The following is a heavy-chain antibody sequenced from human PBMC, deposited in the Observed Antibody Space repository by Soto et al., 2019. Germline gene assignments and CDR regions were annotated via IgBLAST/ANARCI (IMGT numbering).Heavy chain of an antibody. Sequence: GSLRLSCAASGFTFSSYGMRWVRQAPGKGLEWVAVIWYDGSNKYYADSVKGRFTISRDNSKNTLYLQMNSLRAEDTAVYYCARRQYYYDSSGYFRIGPLDYWGQGXLVTVSS. J-gene: IGHJ4*02. D-gene: IGHD3-22*01. CDR2: IWYDGSNK. CDR1: GFTFSSYG. CDR3: ARRQYYYDSSGYFRIGPLDY. V-gene: IGHV3-33*01.